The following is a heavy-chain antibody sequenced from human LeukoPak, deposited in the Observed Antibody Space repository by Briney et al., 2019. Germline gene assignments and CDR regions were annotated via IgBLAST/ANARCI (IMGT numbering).Heavy chain of an antibody. CDR1: GGPISSGDYY. J-gene: IGHJ4*02. Sequence: SQTLSLTCTVSGGPISSGDYYWSWIRQPPRKGLEWIGYIYYSGSTYYNPSLKSRVTISVDTSKNQFSLKLSSVTAADTAVYYCARVMVGATSYFDYWGQGTLVTVSS. CDR3: ARVMVGATSYFDY. CDR2: IYYSGST. D-gene: IGHD1-26*01. V-gene: IGHV4-30-4*01.